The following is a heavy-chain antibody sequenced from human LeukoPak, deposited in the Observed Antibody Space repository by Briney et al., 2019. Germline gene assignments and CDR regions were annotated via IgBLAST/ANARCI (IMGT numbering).Heavy chain of an antibody. V-gene: IGHV4-61*02. J-gene: IGHJ4*02. Sequence: SQTLSLTCTVSGGSISSDSYYWSWIRQPAGEGLGWIGRIYTSGSTNYNPSLKSRVTMLVDTSKNQFSLKLRSVTAADTAVYYCARNRNSADWGYYFDYWGQGTLVTVSS. CDR2: IYTSGST. CDR3: ARNRNSADWGYYFDY. D-gene: IGHD7-27*01. CDR1: GGSISSDSYY.